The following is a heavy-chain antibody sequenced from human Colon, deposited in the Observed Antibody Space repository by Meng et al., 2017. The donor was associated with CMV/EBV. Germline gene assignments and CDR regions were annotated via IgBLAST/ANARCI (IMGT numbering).Heavy chain of an antibody. V-gene: IGHV1-3*01. D-gene: IGHD5-18*01. CDR1: GYTFTSYA. CDR2: INPGNGNT. J-gene: IGHJ4*02. Sequence: QVQLXQSGAEVKKPGASAKVSCEASGYTFTSYAMHWVRKAPGQRLEWMGWINPGNGNTKFSQKFXXRVTXTSDTSARTAYMELSSLRSEDTAVXYXAXEHSFAYYTQDHWGQGTLVTVSS. CDR3: AXEHSFAYYTQDH.